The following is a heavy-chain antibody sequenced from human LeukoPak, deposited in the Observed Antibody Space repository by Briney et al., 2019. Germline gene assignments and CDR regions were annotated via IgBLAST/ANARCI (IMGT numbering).Heavy chain of an antibody. D-gene: IGHD1-1*01. CDR2: GDYSGGT. CDR1: SDFFSSVTDY. Sequence: PSETLSLTCTVSSDFFSSVTDYWASIRQPPGKGLEWIAGGDYSGGTYYNPSLESRVAISADMSKNQISLKLSSVTAADTAVYYCARDNEKGFDYWGQGTLVTVSS. CDR3: ARDNEKGFDY. V-gene: IGHV4-39*07. J-gene: IGHJ4*02.